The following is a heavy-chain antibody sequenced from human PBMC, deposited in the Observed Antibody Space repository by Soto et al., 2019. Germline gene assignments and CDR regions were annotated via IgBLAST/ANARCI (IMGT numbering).Heavy chain of an antibody. J-gene: IGHJ3*02. Sequence: ASVKVSCKASRYTFTSYGISWVRQAPGQGLEWMGWISAYNGNTNYAQKLQGRVTMTTDTSTSTAYMELRSLRSDDTAVYYCARDGAPYYYYDSSGYYFDAFDIWGQGTMVTVSS. D-gene: IGHD3-22*01. CDR3: ARDGAPYYYYDSSGYYFDAFDI. CDR2: ISAYNGNT. V-gene: IGHV1-18*01. CDR1: RYTFTSYG.